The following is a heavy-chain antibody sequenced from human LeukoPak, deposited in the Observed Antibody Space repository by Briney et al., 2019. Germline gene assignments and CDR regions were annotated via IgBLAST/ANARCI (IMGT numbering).Heavy chain of an antibody. J-gene: IGHJ4*02. CDR1: YXFTSYA. CDR3: ARDGADIVVVPAAPAYFDY. CDR2: XXXXNGNT. V-gene: IGHV1-3*01. D-gene: IGHD2-2*01. Sequence: YXFTSYAMHWVRQAPGXRLEWXXXXXXXNGNTKYSQKFQGRVTITRDTSASTAYMELSSLRSEDTAVYYCARDGADIVVVPAAPAYFDYWGQGTLVTVSS.